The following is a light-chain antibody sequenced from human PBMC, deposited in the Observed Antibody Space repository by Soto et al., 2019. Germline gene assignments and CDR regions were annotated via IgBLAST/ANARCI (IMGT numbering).Light chain of an antibody. Sequence: EIVLTQFPVTLALSPGERATVSCRASQSVNSNYLAWYQQKPGQAPRLLIPAASSRATGTPDRFSGSGSETDFTLTISRLEPEDFAVYYCQQYDDAPITFGQGTRLEIK. CDR2: AAS. V-gene: IGKV3-20*01. CDR1: QSVNSNY. J-gene: IGKJ5*01. CDR3: QQYDDAPIT.